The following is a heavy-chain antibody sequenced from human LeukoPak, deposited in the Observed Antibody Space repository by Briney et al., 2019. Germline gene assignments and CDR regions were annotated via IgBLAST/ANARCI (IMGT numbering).Heavy chain of an antibody. CDR2: ISYDGSKK. CDR1: GFIFSDYG. V-gene: IGHV3-30*18. Sequence: PGGSLRLSCAASGFIFSDYGMHWVRQAPGKGLEWVAVISYDGSKKYDADLVKGRFTISRDNSNNTLHLQMNSLRVEDTAVYYCAKPAVKRGYCGSSSRYVSRIDVWGQGTMVTVSS. CDR3: AKPAVKRGYCGSSSRYVSRIDV. D-gene: IGHD2-2*01. J-gene: IGHJ3*01.